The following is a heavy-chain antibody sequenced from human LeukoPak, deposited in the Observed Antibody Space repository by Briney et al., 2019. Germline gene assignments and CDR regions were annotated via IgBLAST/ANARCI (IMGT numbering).Heavy chain of an antibody. J-gene: IGHJ4*02. D-gene: IGHD6-19*01. Sequence: PGGSLRLSCAASGFTVSSNYMSWVRQAPGKGLEWVSVIYSGGNTYYADSVKGRFTISRDNSKNTLYLQMNSLRAEDTAVYYCARVGSGWTFDYWGQGTLVTVSS. CDR2: IYSGGNT. CDR3: ARVGSGWTFDY. V-gene: IGHV3-53*05. CDR1: GFTVSSNY.